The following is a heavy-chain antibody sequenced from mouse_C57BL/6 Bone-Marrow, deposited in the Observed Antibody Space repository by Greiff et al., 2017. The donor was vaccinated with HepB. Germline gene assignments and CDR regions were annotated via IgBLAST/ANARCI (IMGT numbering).Heavy chain of an antibody. Sequence: VQLQQPGAELVKPGASVKLSCKASGYTFTSYWMQWVKQRPGQGLEWIGEIDPSDSYTNYNQKFKGKATLTVDTSSSTAYMQLSSLTSEDSAVYYCARMGYYYGSSYDWYFDVWGTGTTVTVSS. CDR2: IDPSDSYT. J-gene: IGHJ1*03. CDR1: GYTFTSYW. V-gene: IGHV1-50*01. CDR3: ARMGYYYGSSYDWYFDV. D-gene: IGHD1-1*01.